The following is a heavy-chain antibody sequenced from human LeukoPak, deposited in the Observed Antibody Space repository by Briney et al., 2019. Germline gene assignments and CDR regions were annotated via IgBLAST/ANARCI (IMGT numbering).Heavy chain of an antibody. CDR3: ARASQWLAFDD. CDR2: IYNGGST. D-gene: IGHD6-19*01. CDR1: GFTVSSNY. J-gene: IGHJ4*02. Sequence: GGSLRLSCAASGFTVSSNYMAWVRQAPGQGLEWVSVIYNGGSTNYGDSVKDRFTISRDNSKNTLHLQMNSLRAEDTALYYCARASQWLAFDDWGQGALVTVSS. V-gene: IGHV3-66*01.